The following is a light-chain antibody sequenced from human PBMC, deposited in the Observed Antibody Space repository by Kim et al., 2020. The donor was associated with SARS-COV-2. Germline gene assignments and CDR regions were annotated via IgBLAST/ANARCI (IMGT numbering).Light chain of an antibody. CDR3: QQYNNWPPLT. V-gene: IGKV3-15*01. Sequence: SPATLSVSPGERATLSCRASQSVSSNLAWYQQKPGQAPRLLIYGASTRATGIPARFSGSGSGTEFTLTISSLQSEDFVVYYCQQYNNWPPLTFGGGTKVDIK. J-gene: IGKJ4*01. CDR1: QSVSSN. CDR2: GAS.